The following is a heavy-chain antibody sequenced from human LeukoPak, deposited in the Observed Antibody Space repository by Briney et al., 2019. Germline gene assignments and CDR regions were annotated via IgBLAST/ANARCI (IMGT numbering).Heavy chain of an antibody. J-gene: IGHJ5*02. V-gene: IGHV3-20*04. CDR2: INWNGGST. CDR3: ARSVMGGWFDP. Sequence: GGSLRLSCAASGFTVSTYSMNWVRQAPGKGLEWVSGINWNGGSTGYADSVKGRFTISRDNAKNSLYLQMNSLRAEDTALYYCARSVMGGWFDPWGQGTLVTVSS. D-gene: IGHD2-8*01. CDR1: GFTVSTYS.